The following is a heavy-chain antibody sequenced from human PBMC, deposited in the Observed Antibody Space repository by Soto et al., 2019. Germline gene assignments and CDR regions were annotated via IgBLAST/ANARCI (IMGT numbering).Heavy chain of an antibody. CDR2: INAGNGNT. CDR1: GYTFTSYA. Sequence: ASVKVSCKASGYTFTSYAMHWGRQAPGQRLEWMGWINAGNGNTKYSQKFQGRVTITRDTSASTAYMELSSLRSEDTAVYYCAGTDRQTYYYDSSGYFDYWGQGTLVTVSS. J-gene: IGHJ4*02. CDR3: AGTDRQTYYYDSSGYFDY. V-gene: IGHV1-3*01. D-gene: IGHD3-22*01.